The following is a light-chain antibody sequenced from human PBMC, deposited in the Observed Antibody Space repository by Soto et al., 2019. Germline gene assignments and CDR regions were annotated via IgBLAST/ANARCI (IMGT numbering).Light chain of an antibody. V-gene: IGLV6-57*04. J-gene: IGLJ2*01. Sequence: NFMLTQPHSVSESPGKTVTISCTRSGGSIASNYVQWYQQRPGSAPTPVIYEDNERPSGVPDRFSGSIDSSSNSASLTISGLKTDDEADYYCQSYQSGNVVFGGGTKLTVL. CDR3: QSYQSGNVV. CDR1: GGSIASNY. CDR2: EDN.